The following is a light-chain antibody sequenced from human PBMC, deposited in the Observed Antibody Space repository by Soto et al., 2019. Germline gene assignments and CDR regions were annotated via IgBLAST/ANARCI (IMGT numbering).Light chain of an antibody. CDR3: YSYAGSYAWV. J-gene: IGLJ3*02. V-gene: IGLV2-11*01. Sequence: QPVLTQPRSVSGSPGQSVTISCTGTSSDVGGYNYVSWYQQHPGKAPKLIIYDVSKRPSGVPDRFSGSKSGNTASLTISGLQAEDEADYYCYSYAGSYAWVFGGGTKLTVL. CDR2: DVS. CDR1: SSDVGGYNY.